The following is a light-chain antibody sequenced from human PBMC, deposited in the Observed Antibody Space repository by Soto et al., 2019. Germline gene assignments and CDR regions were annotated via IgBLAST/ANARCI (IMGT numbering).Light chain of an antibody. J-gene: IGKJ3*01. CDR3: RQYYSSPFT. V-gene: IGKV4-1*01. CDR2: WAS. CDR1: RIFLYTPNNKNY. Sequence: DIVMTQSPDSLAVSLGERATINCKSSRIFLYTPNNKNYLAWYQQKPGQPPRLLIYWASTRESGVPDRFSGSGSGTDFTLTISSLQAEDVAVYYCRQYYSSPFTFGPGTKVDIK.